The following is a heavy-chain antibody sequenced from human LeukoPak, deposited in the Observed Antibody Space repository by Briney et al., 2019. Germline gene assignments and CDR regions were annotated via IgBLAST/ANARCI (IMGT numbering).Heavy chain of an antibody. Sequence: PGGSLRLSCAASGFTFSSYSMNWVRQAPGKGLEWVSSISSSSSYIYYADSVKGRFTISRDNAKNSLYLQMNSLRAEDTAVYYCAILSAGSTTMVRGVIDYWGQGTLVTVSS. CDR2: ISSSSSYI. J-gene: IGHJ4*02. V-gene: IGHV3-21*01. D-gene: IGHD3-10*01. CDR1: GFTFSSYS. CDR3: AILSAGSTTMVRGVIDY.